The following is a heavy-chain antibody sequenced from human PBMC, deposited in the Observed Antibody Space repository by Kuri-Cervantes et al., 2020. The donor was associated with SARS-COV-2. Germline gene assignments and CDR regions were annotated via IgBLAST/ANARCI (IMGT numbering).Heavy chain of an antibody. CDR1: GGSISSGSYY. V-gene: IGHV4-61*02. CDR3: ASSRASMITFGGVIDNFDY. D-gene: IGHD3-16*02. Sequence: SLTHSCTDSGGSISSGSYYWSWIRQPAGKGLEWIGRIYTSGSTNYNPSLKSRVTISVDTSKNQFSLKLSSVTAADTAVYYCASSRASMITFGGVIDNFDYWGQGTLVTVSS. CDR2: IYTSGST. J-gene: IGHJ4*02.